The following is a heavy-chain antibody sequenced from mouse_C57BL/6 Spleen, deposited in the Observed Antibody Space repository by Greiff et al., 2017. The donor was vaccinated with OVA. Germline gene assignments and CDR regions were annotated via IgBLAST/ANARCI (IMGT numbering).Heavy chain of an antibody. CDR1: GFTFSSYA. D-gene: IGHD2-12*01. J-gene: IGHJ3*01. Sequence: EVKLMESGGGLVKPGGSLKLSCAASGFTFSSYAMSWVRQTPEKRLEWVATISDGGSYTYYPDNVKGRFTISRDNAKNNLYLQMSHLKSEDTAMYYCARGYYSYSWFAYWGQRTLVTVSA. CDR3: ARGYYSYSWFAY. V-gene: IGHV5-4*03. CDR2: ISDGGSYT.